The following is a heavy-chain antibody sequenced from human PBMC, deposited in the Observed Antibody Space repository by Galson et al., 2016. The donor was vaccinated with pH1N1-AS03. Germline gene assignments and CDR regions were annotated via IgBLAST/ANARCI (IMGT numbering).Heavy chain of an antibody. CDR1: GFTFSIYA. CDR3: ARDPPGSEWWDMSGDWYFDL. Sequence: SLRLSCAASGFTFSIYAMTWVRQTPGKGLEWVSSIGGTSDTKYYADSVKGRFTISRDNSKNTVYLQMSSLRDEDTAVYFCARDPPGSEWWDMSGDWYFDLWGRGTLVTVSS. J-gene: IGHJ2*01. CDR2: IGGTSDTK. V-gene: IGHV3-23*01. D-gene: IGHD2-15*01.